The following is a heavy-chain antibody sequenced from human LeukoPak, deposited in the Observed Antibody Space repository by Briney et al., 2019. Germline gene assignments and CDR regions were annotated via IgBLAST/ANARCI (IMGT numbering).Heavy chain of an antibody. D-gene: IGHD5-24*01. CDR1: GGTFSSYA. CDR2: IIPILGIA. J-gene: IGHJ3*02. V-gene: IGHV1-69*04. CDR3: ARDRQSWRWLQLRDLDAFDI. Sequence: GASVKVSCKASGGTFSSYAISWVRQAPGQGLEWVGRIIPILGIANYAQKFQGRVTITADKSTSTAYMELSSLRSEDTAVYYCARDRQSWRWLQLRDLDAFDIWGQGTVVTVSS.